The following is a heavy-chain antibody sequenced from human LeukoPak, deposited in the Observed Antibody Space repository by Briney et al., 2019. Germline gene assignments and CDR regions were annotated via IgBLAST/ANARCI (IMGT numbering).Heavy chain of an antibody. CDR3: ARASGCSSTSCALSDF. CDR2: ISSSAYI. V-gene: IGHV3-21*04. D-gene: IGHD2-2*01. J-gene: IGHJ4*02. Sequence: SGGSLRLSCAASGFTFSSYSMNWVRQAPGKGLEWVSSISSSAYIYYADSMKGRFTISRDNAKNSLFLQMNSLRAEDTAVYYCARASGCSSTSCALSDFWGQGTLVTVSS. CDR1: GFTFSSYS.